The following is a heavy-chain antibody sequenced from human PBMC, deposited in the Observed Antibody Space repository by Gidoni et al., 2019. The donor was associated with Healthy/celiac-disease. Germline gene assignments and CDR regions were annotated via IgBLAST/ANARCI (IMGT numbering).Heavy chain of an antibody. Sequence: QVQLQESGPGLVKPSETLSLTCAVSGYSISSGYSWGWIRQPPGKGLEWIGSIYHSGSTYYNPSLKSRVTISVDTSKNQFSLKLSSVTAADTAVYYCARVSITIFGVVTLNWFDPWGQGTLVTVSS. J-gene: IGHJ5*02. CDR3: ARVSITIFGVVTLNWFDP. D-gene: IGHD3-3*01. CDR1: GYSISSGYS. CDR2: IYHSGST. V-gene: IGHV4-38-2*01.